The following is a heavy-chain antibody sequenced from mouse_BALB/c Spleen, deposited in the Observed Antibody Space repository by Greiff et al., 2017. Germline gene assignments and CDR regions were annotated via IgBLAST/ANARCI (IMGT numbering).Heavy chain of an antibody. D-gene: IGHD2-2*01. CDR2: INPSSGYT. V-gene: IGHV1-4*02. CDR1: GYTFTSYT. Sequence: QVQLKQSAAELARPGASVKMSCKASGYTFTSYTMHWVKQRPGQGLEWIGYINPSSGYTEYNQKFKDKTTLTADKSSSTAYMQLSSLTSEDSAVYYCARYGYDSDYWGQGTTLTVSS. J-gene: IGHJ2*01. CDR3: ARYGYDSDY.